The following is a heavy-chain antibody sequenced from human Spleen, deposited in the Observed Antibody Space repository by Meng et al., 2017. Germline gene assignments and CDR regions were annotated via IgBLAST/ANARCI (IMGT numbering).Heavy chain of an antibody. D-gene: IGHD6-13*01. V-gene: IGHV4-34*01. CDR1: GGSFSGYY. Sequence: QVQLQQWGAGLLKPSETLSPACAVYGGSFSGYYWSWIRQPPGKGLEWIGEINHSGSTNYNPSLKSRVTISVDTSKNQFSLKLSSVTAADTAVYYCARSIAAVPFDYWGQGTLVTVSS. J-gene: IGHJ4*02. CDR2: INHSGST. CDR3: ARSIAAVPFDY.